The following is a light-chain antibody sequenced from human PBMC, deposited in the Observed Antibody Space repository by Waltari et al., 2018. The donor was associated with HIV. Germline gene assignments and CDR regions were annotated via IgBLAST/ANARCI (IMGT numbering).Light chain of an antibody. J-gene: IGLJ3*02. CDR2: DAT. CDR3: LLSYGSVRL. CDR1: TATVTSDPH. V-gene: IGLV7-46*01. Sequence: QTVVTQEPSLTVSPGGTVPLTCASPTATVTSDPHPYWFQQKPGQAPRTLIDDATDKHSWTPARFSPSCLGGKAALTRTAAQPEDEADYYCLLSYGSVRLFGGGTRLTV.